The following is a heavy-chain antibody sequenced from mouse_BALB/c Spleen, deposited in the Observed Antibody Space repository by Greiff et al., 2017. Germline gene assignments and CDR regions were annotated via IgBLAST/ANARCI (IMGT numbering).Heavy chain of an antibody. J-gene: IGHJ4*01. CDR3: ARRYYGNYYAMDY. CDR2: IDPYYGGT. D-gene: IGHD2-1*01. CDR1: GYSFTGYN. V-gene: IGHV1S135*01. Sequence: LKESGPELEKPGASVKISCKASGYSFTGYNMNWVKQSHGKSLEWIGNIDPYYGGTSYNQKFKGKATLTVDKSSSTAYMQLKSLTSEDSAVYDCARRYYGNYYAMDYWGQGTSVTVSS.